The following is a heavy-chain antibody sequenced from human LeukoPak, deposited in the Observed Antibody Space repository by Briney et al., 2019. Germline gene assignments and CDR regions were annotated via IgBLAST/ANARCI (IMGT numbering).Heavy chain of an antibody. Sequence: GGSLRLSCAASGCIFSSYAMSWVRQAPGKGLEWVSAISGSGGSTYYADSVKGRFTISRDNSKNTLYLQMNSLRAEDTAVYYCAKDNSIAVAGYDYWGQGTLVTVSS. J-gene: IGHJ4*02. V-gene: IGHV3-23*01. CDR1: GCIFSSYA. D-gene: IGHD6-19*01. CDR3: AKDNSIAVAGYDY. CDR2: ISGSGGST.